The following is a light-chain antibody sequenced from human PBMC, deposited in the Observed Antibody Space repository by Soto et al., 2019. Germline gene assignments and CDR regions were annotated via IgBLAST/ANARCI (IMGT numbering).Light chain of an antibody. Sequence: QSVLTQPPSVSGAPGQRVTISCTGSNSNIGAGYDVHWYQQFPGTAPKLLIYVNNNRPSGVPDRFSGSKSGTSASLAITGLQAEDEADYYCQSYDSGLSGYVFGTGTKVTVL. J-gene: IGLJ1*01. CDR2: VNN. CDR3: QSYDSGLSGYV. CDR1: NSNIGAGYD. V-gene: IGLV1-40*01.